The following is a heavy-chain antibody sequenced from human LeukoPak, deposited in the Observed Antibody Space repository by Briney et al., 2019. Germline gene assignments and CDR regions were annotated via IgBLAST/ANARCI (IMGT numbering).Heavy chain of an antibody. Sequence: GGSLRLSCAASGFTFSSYSMNWVRQAPGKGLEWVSSISSSSSYIYYADSVKGRFTISRDNAKNSLYLQMNSLRAEDTAVYYCARAEGIQVWSFDYWGQGTPVTVSS. D-gene: IGHD5-18*01. J-gene: IGHJ4*02. V-gene: IGHV3-21*01. CDR1: GFTFSSYS. CDR3: ARAEGIQVWSFDY. CDR2: ISSSSSYI.